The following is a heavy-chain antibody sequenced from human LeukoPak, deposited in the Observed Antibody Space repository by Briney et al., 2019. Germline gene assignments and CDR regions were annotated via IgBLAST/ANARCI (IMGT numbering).Heavy chain of an antibody. CDR1: GFSFSSYA. D-gene: IGHD3-16*01. V-gene: IGHV3-23*01. CDR2: ISGDGTRT. CDR3: AKWPEGAMDYFDY. J-gene: IGHJ4*02. Sequence: PGGSLRLSCAASGFSFSSYAMTWARQAPVKGLEWVSAISGDGTRTYYADSVKGRFTISRDKSKNTLYLEMSSLRVEDTAIYYCAKWPEGAMDYFDYWGQGTLVTVSS.